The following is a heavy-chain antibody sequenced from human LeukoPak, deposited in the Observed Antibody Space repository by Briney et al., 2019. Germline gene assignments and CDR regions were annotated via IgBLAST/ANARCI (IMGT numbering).Heavy chain of an antibody. J-gene: IGHJ4*02. CDR1: GGSVNGYY. CDR2: IKHDGST. Sequence: SETLSLTCAVYGGSVNGYYWSWIRQPPGKALEWIGEIKHDGSTKYNSSLKSRVTISIDTSKNQFSLKLSSVTAADTAVYYCARILSGSYLFRGVGFDYWGQGTLVTVSS. CDR3: ARILSGSYLFRGVGFDY. V-gene: IGHV4-34*01. D-gene: IGHD1-26*01.